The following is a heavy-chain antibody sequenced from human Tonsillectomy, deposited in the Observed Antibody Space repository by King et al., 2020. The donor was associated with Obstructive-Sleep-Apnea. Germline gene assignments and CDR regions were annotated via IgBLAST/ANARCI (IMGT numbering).Heavy chain of an antibody. J-gene: IGHJ4*02. CDR1: GFTFSSYS. CDR3: ARDSYYDSSGYSDY. CDR2: ISSSGSYI. D-gene: IGHD3-22*01. V-gene: IGHV3-21*01. Sequence: VQLVESGGGLVKPGGSLRLSCAASGFTFSSYSMNWVRQAPGKGLEWVSSISSSGSYIYYADSVKGRFTISRDNAKNSLYLQMNSLRAEDTAVDYCARDSYYDSSGYSDYWGQGTLVTVSS.